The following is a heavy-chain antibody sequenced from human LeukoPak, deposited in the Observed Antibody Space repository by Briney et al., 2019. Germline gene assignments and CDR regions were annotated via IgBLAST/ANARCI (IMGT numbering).Heavy chain of an antibody. J-gene: IGHJ4*02. V-gene: IGHV1-69*02. CDR3: ANDDTSGYYQA. CDR1: GGTFTIHT. Sequence: AVKVSCKASGGTFTIHTITWARQAPGQGLEWMGRIIPVVGTHYAQKFQGRVTITADKSTSTAYMELSSLRSDDTAVYYCANDDTSGYYQAWGQGTLVTVSS. CDR2: IIPVVGT. D-gene: IGHD3-22*01.